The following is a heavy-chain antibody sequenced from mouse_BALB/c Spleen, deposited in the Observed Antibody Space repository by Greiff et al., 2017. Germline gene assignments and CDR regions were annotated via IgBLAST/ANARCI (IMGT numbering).Heavy chain of an antibody. D-gene: IGHD3-3*01. CDR3: ARGDGFAY. CDR1: GFTFSSFG. J-gene: IGHJ3*01. Sequence: EVQGVESGGGLVQPGGSRKLSCAASGFTFSSFGMHWVRQAPEKGLEWVAYISSGSSTIYYADTVKGRFTISRDNPKNTLFLQMTSLRSEDTAMYYCARGDGFAYWGQGTLVTVSA. CDR2: ISSGSSTI. V-gene: IGHV5-17*02.